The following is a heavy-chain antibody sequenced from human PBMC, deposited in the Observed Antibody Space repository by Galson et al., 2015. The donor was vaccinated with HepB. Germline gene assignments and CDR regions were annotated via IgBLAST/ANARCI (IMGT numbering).Heavy chain of an antibody. D-gene: IGHD4-17*01. Sequence: SLRLSCAASGFTFSSYGMHWVRQAPGKGLEWVAFIRYDGSNKYYADSVKGRFTISRDNSKNTLYLQMNSLRAEDTAVYYCAKDPYPMTTVTLPAYWGQGTLVTVSS. J-gene: IGHJ4*02. CDR1: GFTFSSYG. CDR3: AKDPYPMTTVTLPAY. CDR2: IRYDGSNK. V-gene: IGHV3-30*02.